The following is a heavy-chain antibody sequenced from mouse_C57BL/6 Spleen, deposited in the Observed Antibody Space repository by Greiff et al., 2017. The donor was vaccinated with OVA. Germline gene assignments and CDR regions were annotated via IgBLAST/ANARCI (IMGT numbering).Heavy chain of an antibody. Sequence: EVQRVESGGGLVKPGGSLKLSCAASGFTFSDYGMHWVRQAPEKGLEWVAYISSGSSTIYYADTVKGRFTISRDNAKNTLFLQLTSLRSEDTAMDYCARPSGTDWFAYWGQGTLVTVSA. V-gene: IGHV5-17*01. CDR3: ARPSGTDWFAY. CDR2: ISSGSSTI. D-gene: IGHD4-1*01. J-gene: IGHJ3*01. CDR1: GFTFSDYG.